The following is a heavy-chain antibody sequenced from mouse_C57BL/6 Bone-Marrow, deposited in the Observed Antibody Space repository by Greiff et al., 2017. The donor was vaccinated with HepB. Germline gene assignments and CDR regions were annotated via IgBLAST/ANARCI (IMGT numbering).Heavy chain of an antibody. J-gene: IGHJ2*01. D-gene: IGHD1-1*01. V-gene: IGHV1-81*01. CDR3: ARRVVADY. CDR1: GYTFTSYG. CDR2: MYPRSGNT. Sequence: VKLMESGAELARPGASVKLSCKASGYTFTSYGIRLVKQRTGQGLEWIGEMYPRSGNTYYNEKFKGKAKLTADKSSSTAYMELRSMTSEDSAVYCCARRVVADYWGQGTTLTVSS.